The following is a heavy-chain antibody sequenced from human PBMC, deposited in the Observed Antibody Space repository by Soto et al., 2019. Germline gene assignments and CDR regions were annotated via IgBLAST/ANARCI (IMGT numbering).Heavy chain of an antibody. CDR3: ARDHGGSGWYFAFDI. CDR2: ISAYNGNT. Sequence: SGKVSCKASVYTFTGYGISLVRQAPGQGLEWMGWISAYNGNTNYAQKLQGRVTMTTDTSTSTAYMELRRLRSDDTAVYYCARDHGGSGWYFAFDIWGQGTMVTVSS. J-gene: IGHJ3*02. D-gene: IGHD6-19*01. V-gene: IGHV1-18*01. CDR1: VYTFTGYG.